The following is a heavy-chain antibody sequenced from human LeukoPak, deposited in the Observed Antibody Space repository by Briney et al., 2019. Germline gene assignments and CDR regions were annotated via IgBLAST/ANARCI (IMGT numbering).Heavy chain of an antibody. V-gene: IGHV3-21*01. D-gene: IGHD4/OR15-4a*01. Sequence: GGSLRLSCAASGFTFSSYSMNWVRQALGKGLEWVSSISSSSSYIYYADSVKGRFTISRDNAKNSLYLQMNSLRAEDTAVYYCARDTFYGGVDYWGQGTLVTVSS. CDR1: GFTFSSYS. CDR3: ARDTFYGGVDY. CDR2: ISSSSSYI. J-gene: IGHJ4*02.